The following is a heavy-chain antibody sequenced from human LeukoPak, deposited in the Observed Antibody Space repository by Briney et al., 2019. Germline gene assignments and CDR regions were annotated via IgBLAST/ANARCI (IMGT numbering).Heavy chain of an antibody. CDR2: IYYSGGT. CDR1: GGSISSGDYY. Sequence: NPSQTLSLTCTVSGGSISSGDYYWSWIRQPPGKGLEWIGYIYYSGGTYYNPSLKRRVTISVDTSKNQFSLKLGYVTAADTAVYYCASKDSSSSYFDYWGQGTLVTVSS. J-gene: IGHJ4*02. CDR3: ASKDSSSSYFDY. D-gene: IGHD6-6*01. V-gene: IGHV4-30-4*08.